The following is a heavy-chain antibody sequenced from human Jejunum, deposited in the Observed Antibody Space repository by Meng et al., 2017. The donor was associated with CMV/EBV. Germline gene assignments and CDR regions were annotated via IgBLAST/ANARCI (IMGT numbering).Heavy chain of an antibody. CDR1: GFTFVRYA. CDR2: IYNGVAGT. V-gene: IGHV3-23*03. J-gene: IGHJ3*01. CDR3: AKRKYDDAAFDF. Sequence: SGFTFVRYAMIWVRQAPGKGLEWVSVIYNGVAGTYYADSVKGRFTISRDNSKNTVYLQMNSLRAEDTAVYYCAKRKYDDAAFDFWGQGTMVTVSS. D-gene: IGHD1-1*01.